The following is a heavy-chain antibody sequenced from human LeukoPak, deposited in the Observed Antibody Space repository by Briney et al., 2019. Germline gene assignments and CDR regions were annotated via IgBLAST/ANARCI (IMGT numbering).Heavy chain of an antibody. CDR1: GFTFSDYY. Sequence: GGSQRLSCAASGFTFSDYYMSWIRQAPGKGLEWVSYISSSSSYTNYADSVKGRFTISRDNAKNSLYLQMNSLRSEDTAVYYCVKNSGWYRLDCWGQGTLVTVSS. V-gene: IGHV3-11*03. J-gene: IGHJ4*02. D-gene: IGHD6-13*01. CDR2: ISSSSSYT. CDR3: VKNSGWYRLDC.